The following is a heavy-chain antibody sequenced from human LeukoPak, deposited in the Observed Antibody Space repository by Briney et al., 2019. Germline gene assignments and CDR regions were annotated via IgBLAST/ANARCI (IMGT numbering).Heavy chain of an antibody. V-gene: IGHV4-30-2*01. D-gene: IGHD3-3*01. CDR2: INHSGST. CDR3: ARGRGDFWSGYHYYYGMDV. J-gene: IGHJ6*02. CDR1: GGSISSGGYY. Sequence: PSQTLSLTCAVSGGSISSGGYYWSWIRQPPGKGLEWIGEINHSGSTNYNPSLKSRVTISVDTSKNQFSLKLSSVTAADTAVYYCARGRGDFWSGYHYYYGMDVWGQGTTVTVSS.